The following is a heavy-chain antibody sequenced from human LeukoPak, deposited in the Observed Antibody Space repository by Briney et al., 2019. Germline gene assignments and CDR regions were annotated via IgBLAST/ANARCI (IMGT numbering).Heavy chain of an antibody. D-gene: IGHD3-22*01. CDR1: GFTFSSYG. Sequence: PGGSLRLSCAASGFTFSSYGMHWVRQAPGKGLEWVAFIRYDGSNKYYADSVKGRFTISRDNSKNTLYLQMNSLRAEDTAVYYCAKDYDSSGYDSLYYYYYYMDVWGKGTTVPVSS. CDR3: AKDYDSSGYDSLYYYYYYMDV. J-gene: IGHJ6*03. CDR2: IRYDGSNK. V-gene: IGHV3-30*02.